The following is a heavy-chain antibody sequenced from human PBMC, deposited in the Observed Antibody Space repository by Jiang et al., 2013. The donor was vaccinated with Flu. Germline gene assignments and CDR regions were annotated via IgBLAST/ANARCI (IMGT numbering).Heavy chain of an antibody. CDR1: GYTFTSYA. Sequence: QSGSELKKPGASVKVSCKASGYTFTSYAMNWVRQAPGQGLEWMGWINTNTGNPTYAQGFTGRFVFSLDTSVSTAYLQISSLKAEDTAVYYCARAGPAPDFWSGYWDYFDYWGQGTLVTVSS. J-gene: IGHJ4*02. D-gene: IGHD3-3*01. CDR2: INTNTGNP. V-gene: IGHV7-4-1*02. CDR3: ARAGPAPDFWSGYWDYFDY.